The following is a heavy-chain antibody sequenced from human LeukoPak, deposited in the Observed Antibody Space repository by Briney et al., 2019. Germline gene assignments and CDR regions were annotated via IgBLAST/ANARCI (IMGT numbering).Heavy chain of an antibody. J-gene: IGHJ5*02. V-gene: IGHV4-39*01. CDR2: IYHSGST. CDR1: GGSISSSYYY. D-gene: IGHD3-16*01. Sequence: SETLSLTCTVSGGSISSSYYYWGWIRQPPGEGLEWIGSIYHSGSTFYNPSLKSRVIISVDTSKNQFSLRLSSVTAADTAVYYCARRYGPWGQGTLVTVSS. CDR3: ARRYGP.